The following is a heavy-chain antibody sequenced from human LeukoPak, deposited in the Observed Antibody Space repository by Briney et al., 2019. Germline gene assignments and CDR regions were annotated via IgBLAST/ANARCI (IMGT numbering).Heavy chain of an antibody. V-gene: IGHV4-39*01. CDR3: ARHRYSSSSPANY. D-gene: IGHD6-6*01. CDR1: SGSVSSMSTY. J-gene: IGHJ4*02. CDR2: VCYDGST. Sequence: PSETLSLTCTVSSGSVSSMSTYWGWIRRPPGKGLEWIGSVCYDGSTYYNPSLKSRVTISVDTSKNQFSLKLSSVTAADTAVYYCARHRYSSSSPANYWGQGTLVTVSS.